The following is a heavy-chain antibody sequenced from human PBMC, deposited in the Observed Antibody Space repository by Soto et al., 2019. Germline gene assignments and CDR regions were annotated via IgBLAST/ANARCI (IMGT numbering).Heavy chain of an antibody. J-gene: IGHJ6*02. V-gene: IGHV1-2*02. D-gene: IGHD3-3*01. CDR1: GYTFTGYY. CDR3: ARRGLRNYDFWSGHNYGMDV. CDR2: INPNSGGT. Sequence: ASVKVSCKASGYTFTGYYMHWARQAPGQGLEWMGWINPNSGGTNYAQKFQGRVTMTRDTSISTAYMGLSRLRSDDTAVYYCARRGLRNYDFWSGHNYGMDVWGQGTTVTVSS.